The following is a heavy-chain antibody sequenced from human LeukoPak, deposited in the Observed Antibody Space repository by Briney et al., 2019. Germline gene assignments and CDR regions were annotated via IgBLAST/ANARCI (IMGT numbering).Heavy chain of an antibody. CDR2: IKQDGSEK. V-gene: IGHV3-7*03. J-gene: IGHJ4*02. CDR1: GFTFGDTW. Sequence: GGSLRLSCAASGFTFGDTWMNWVRQVPGQGLEWVANIKQDGSEKFYVASVKGRFTISRDNGKSSLYLQMNSLRAEDTALYYCATSYDMGWLIGYWGQGTLVAVSS. D-gene: IGHD3/OR15-3a*01. CDR3: ATSYDMGWLIGY.